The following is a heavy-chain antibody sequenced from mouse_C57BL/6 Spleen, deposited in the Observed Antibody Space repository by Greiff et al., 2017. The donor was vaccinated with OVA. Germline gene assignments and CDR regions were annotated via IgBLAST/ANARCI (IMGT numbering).Heavy chain of an antibody. CDR3: VTDDGYSYYAMDY. J-gene: IGHJ4*01. CDR2: IRSKSNNYAT. CDR1: GFSFNTYA. Sequence: EVQWVESGGGLVQPQGSLKLSCAASGFSFNTYAMNWVRQAPGPGLEWVARIRSKSNNYATYYADSVKDRFTISRDDSESMLYLQMNNLKTEDTAMYYCVTDDGYSYYAMDYWGQGTSVTVSS. V-gene: IGHV10-1*01. D-gene: IGHD2-3*01.